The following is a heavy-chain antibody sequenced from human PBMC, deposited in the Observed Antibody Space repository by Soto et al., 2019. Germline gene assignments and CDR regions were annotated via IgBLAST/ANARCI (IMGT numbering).Heavy chain of an antibody. V-gene: IGHV1-69*02. CDR2: IIPILGIA. D-gene: IGHD3-3*01. Sequence: ASVKVSCKASGGTFSSYTISWVRQAPGQGLEWMGRIIPILGIANYAQKFQGRVTITADKSTSTAYMELSSLRSEDTAVYYCARVPSTTIFGALDAFDIWGQGTMVTVSS. CDR1: GGTFSSYT. CDR3: ARVPSTTIFGALDAFDI. J-gene: IGHJ3*02.